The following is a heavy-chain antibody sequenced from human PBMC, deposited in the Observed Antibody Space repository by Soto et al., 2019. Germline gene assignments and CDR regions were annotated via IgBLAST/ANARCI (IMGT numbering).Heavy chain of an antibody. J-gene: IGHJ5*02. CDR3: ASFTIFGVGNWFDP. Sequence: SETLSLTCAVYGGSFSGYYWSWIRQPPGKGLEWIGEINHSGSTNYNPSLKSRVTISVDTSKNQFSLKLSSVTAADTAVYYCASFTIFGVGNWFDPWGQGTLVTVSS. CDR1: GGSFSGYY. V-gene: IGHV4-34*01. CDR2: INHSGST. D-gene: IGHD3-3*01.